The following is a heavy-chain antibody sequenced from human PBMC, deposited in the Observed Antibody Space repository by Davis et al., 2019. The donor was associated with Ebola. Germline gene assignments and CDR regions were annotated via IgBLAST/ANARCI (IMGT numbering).Heavy chain of an antibody. V-gene: IGHV1-46*01. CDR2: INPSGGST. CDR1: GYTFTNYY. Sequence: AASVKVSCKASGYTFTNYYMHWVRQAPGQGLEWMGIINPSGGSTSYAQKFQGRVTMTRDTSTNTVYMELSSLISEDTAIYYCARDLLPLGELSPVDYWGQGTLVTVSS. J-gene: IGHJ4*02. D-gene: IGHD3-16*02. CDR3: ARDLLPLGELSPVDY.